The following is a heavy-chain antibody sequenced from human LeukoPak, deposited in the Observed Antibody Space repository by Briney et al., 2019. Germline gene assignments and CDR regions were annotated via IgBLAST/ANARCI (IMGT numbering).Heavy chain of an antibody. J-gene: IGHJ4*02. CDR2: ISSSNRFI. CDR1: GFTLSSHT. V-gene: IGHV3-21*01. D-gene: IGHD4-11*01. CDR3: ARDSSYTVTTYEGFDY. Sequence: GGSLRLSCVASGFTLSSHTMNWVRQAPGKGLEWVSSISSSNRFIYYADSVKGRFTISRDNAKNSLYLQINSLRAEDTAIYYCARDSSYTVTTYEGFDYWGQGSLVTVSS.